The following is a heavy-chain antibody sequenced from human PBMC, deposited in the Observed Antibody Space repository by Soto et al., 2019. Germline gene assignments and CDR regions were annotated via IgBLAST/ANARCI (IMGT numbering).Heavy chain of an antibody. Sequence: EVQILESGGGLVQPGGSLRLSCAASGFTFSSYAMYWVRQAPGKGLAWVSGISDSGTGTYYADSVKGRFTISRDNSKNTVYLQMNSLRAEDTAVYYCAKHHGPKSSDATIPDYYGMDVWGQGTTVTVSS. J-gene: IGHJ6*02. V-gene: IGHV3-23*01. CDR1: GFTFSSYA. CDR2: ISDSGTGT. CDR3: AKHHGPKSSDATIPDYYGMDV. D-gene: IGHD2-2*01.